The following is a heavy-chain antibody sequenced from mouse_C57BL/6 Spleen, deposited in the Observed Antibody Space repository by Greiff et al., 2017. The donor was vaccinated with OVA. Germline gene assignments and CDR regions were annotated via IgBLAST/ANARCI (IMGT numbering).Heavy chain of an antibody. CDR3: ARVLLDSSGYDY. J-gene: IGHJ4*01. CDR1: GFTFSDYY. V-gene: IGHV5-16*01. D-gene: IGHD3-2*02. Sequence: DVHLVESEGGLVQPGSSMKLSCTASGFTFSDYYMAWVRQVPEKGLEWVANINYDGSSTYYLDSLKSRFIISRDNAKNILYLQMSSLKSEDTATYYCARVLLDSSGYDYWGQGTSVTVSS. CDR2: INYDGSST.